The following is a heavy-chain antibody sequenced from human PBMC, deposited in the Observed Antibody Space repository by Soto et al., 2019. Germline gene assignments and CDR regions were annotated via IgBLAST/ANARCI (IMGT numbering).Heavy chain of an antibody. Sequence: GESLKISCKGSGYSFTSYWISWVRQMPGKGLEWMGRIDPSDSYTNYSPSFQGHVTISADKSISTAYLQWSSLKASDTAMYYCARLDYYDSSGSGYYGMDVWGQGTTVTVSS. V-gene: IGHV5-10-1*01. D-gene: IGHD3-22*01. CDR1: GYSFTSYW. CDR2: IDPSDSYT. CDR3: ARLDYYDSSGSGYYGMDV. J-gene: IGHJ6*02.